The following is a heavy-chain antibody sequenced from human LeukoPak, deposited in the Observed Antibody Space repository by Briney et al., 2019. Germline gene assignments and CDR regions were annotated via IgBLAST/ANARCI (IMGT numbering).Heavy chain of an antibody. CDR3: ARGSQGSGDY. CDR2: INHSGST. V-gene: IGHV4-34*01. Sequence: PSETLSLTCAVYGGSFSGYYWSWIRQPPGKGLEWIGEINHSGSTNYNPPLKSRVTISVDTSKNQFSLKLSSVTAADTAVYYCARGSQGSGDYWGQGTLVTVSS. CDR1: GGSFSGYY. J-gene: IGHJ4*02. D-gene: IGHD6-19*01.